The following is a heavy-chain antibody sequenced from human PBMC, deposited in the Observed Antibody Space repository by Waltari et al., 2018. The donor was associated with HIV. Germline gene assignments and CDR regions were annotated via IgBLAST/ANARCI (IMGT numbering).Heavy chain of an antibody. Sequence: EVQLVESGGDLVQPGGSLRLSCAASGFSFRIYSMNWVSPAPGKGLEWISYISNSGNTIDYADSVKGRFTISRDNAKNSLSLQMHSLRAEDTAVYYCARARGYSYGYEDYWGQGALVTVSS. J-gene: IGHJ4*02. D-gene: IGHD5-18*01. CDR1: GFSFRIYS. V-gene: IGHV3-48*04. CDR2: ISNSGNTI. CDR3: ARARGYSYGYEDY.